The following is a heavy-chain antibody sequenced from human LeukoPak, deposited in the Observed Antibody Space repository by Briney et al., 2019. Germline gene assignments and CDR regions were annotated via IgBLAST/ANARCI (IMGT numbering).Heavy chain of an antibody. D-gene: IGHD1-26*01. V-gene: IGHV3-7*01. CDR1: GFTFSSHW. J-gene: IGHJ3*02. Sequence: PGGSLRLSCAASGFTFSSHWMNWVRQAPGKGLEWVAKIKQDGSEKYYVDSVKGRFTISRDNAKNSLYLQMNSLRAEDTALYYCARVSYYPHDAFDIWGQGTMVTVSS. CDR2: IKQDGSEK. CDR3: ARVSYYPHDAFDI.